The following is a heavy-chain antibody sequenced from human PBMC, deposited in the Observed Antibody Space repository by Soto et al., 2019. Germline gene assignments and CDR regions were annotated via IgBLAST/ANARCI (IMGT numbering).Heavy chain of an antibody. CDR2: IIPIFGTA. CDR3: ARDRRVVPAATVQYYYYGIDV. V-gene: IGHV1-69*12. CDR1: GGTFSSYA. J-gene: IGHJ6*02. D-gene: IGHD2-2*01. Sequence: QVQLVQSGAEVKKPGSSVKVSCKASGGTFSSYAISWVRQAPGQGLEWMGGIIPIFGTANYAQKFQGRVTITADESTSTAYMELSSLRSEDTAVYYCARDRRVVPAATVQYYYYGIDVWGQGTTVTVSS.